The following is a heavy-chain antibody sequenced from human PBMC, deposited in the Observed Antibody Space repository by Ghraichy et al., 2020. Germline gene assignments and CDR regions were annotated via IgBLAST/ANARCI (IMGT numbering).Heavy chain of an antibody. CDR2: ISSSSSTI. Sequence: GSLRLSCAASGFTFSSYSMNWVRQAPGKGLEWVSYISSSSSTIYYADSVKGRFTISRDNAKNSLDLQMNSLRDEDTAVYYCARGAPGYCSSTSCYILPKEPQRPNWFDPWGQGTLVTVSS. CDR3: ARGAPGYCSSTSCYILPKEPQRPNWFDP. D-gene: IGHD2-2*02. V-gene: IGHV3-48*02. CDR1: GFTFSSYS. J-gene: IGHJ5*02.